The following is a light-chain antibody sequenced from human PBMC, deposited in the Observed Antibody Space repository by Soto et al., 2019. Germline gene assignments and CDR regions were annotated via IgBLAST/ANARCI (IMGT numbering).Light chain of an antibody. J-gene: IGKJ2*01. CDR3: QQLNSYPYT. Sequence: DIQLTQSPSFLSASVGDRVTITCRASQGINNYLAWYQHTPGRAPNLLIYAASTLQSGVPSRFSGSGYGAEFTLTISSLQPEDFSTYYCQQLNSYPYTFGQGTKLEIK. CDR1: QGINNY. V-gene: IGKV1-9*01. CDR2: AAS.